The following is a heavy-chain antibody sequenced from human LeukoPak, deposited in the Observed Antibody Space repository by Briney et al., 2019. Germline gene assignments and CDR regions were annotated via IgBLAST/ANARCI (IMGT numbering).Heavy chain of an antibody. D-gene: IGHD3-10*01. V-gene: IGHV1-69*06. CDR2: IIPLFGTA. Sequence: SVEVSCKASGGTFSRYTISWVRQAPGQGLEWMGGIIPLFGTANYAQKFQGRVTITADKSTTTAYMELSSLRSEDTAVYYCASHGSGTYGSFDYWGQGTLVTVSS. J-gene: IGHJ4*02. CDR1: GGTFSRYT. CDR3: ASHGSGTYGSFDY.